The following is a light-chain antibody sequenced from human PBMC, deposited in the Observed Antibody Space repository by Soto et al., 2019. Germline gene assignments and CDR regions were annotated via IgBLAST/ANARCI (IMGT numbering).Light chain of an antibody. Sequence: QSVLTQPPSASGTPGQRVTISCSGSSSNIGSNYVYWYQQLPGTAPKLLIYRNNQRPSGVTDRFAGSKSGTSASLAISGLRSEDEDDYYCAAWDDSLSGLFGGGTKVTVL. J-gene: IGLJ2*01. CDR1: SSNIGSNY. CDR2: RNN. CDR3: AAWDDSLSGL. V-gene: IGLV1-47*01.